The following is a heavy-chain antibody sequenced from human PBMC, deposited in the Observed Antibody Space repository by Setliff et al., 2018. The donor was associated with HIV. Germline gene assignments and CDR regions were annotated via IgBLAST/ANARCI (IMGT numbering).Heavy chain of an antibody. Sequence: GASVKVSCKSSGYTFTNYGFTWVRQAPGQGLEWMGWISAYNGNTNFAHKLQGRVTMTTDTSTSTAYMELRSLRSDDTAVYYCARDLGYCSSTSCYGSDYYMDVWGKGTTVTVSS. J-gene: IGHJ6*03. D-gene: IGHD2-2*01. CDR2: ISAYNGNT. CDR3: ARDLGYCSSTSCYGSDYYMDV. CDR1: GYTFTNYG. V-gene: IGHV1-18*01.